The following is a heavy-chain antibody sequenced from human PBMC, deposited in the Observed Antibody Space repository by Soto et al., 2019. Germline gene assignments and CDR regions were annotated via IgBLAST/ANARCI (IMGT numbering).Heavy chain of an antibody. CDR2: IYTCDSDT. Sequence: PGESLKISCKGSGYTFTNYWIGWVRQMPGKGLEWMGNIYTCDSDTKYNPSFQGQFTISADKSITTTYLQWSSLKASDTAIYYCAASIFYYGMDVLGQGTTVTVSS. V-gene: IGHV5-51*01. CDR1: GYTFTNYW. CDR3: AASIFYYGMDV. J-gene: IGHJ6*02.